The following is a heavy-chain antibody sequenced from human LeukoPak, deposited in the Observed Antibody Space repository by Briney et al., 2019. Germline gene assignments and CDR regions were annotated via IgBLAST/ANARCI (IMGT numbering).Heavy chain of an antibody. CDR1: GGTFSSYA. J-gene: IGHJ3*02. V-gene: IGHV1-69*04. Sequence: GASVKVSCKASGGTFSSYASSWVRQAPGQGLEWMGRIIPILGIANYAQKFQGRVTITADKSPSTAYMELSSLRSEDTAVYYCASWHPGVVKGRDAFDIWGQGTMVTVSS. D-gene: IGHD2-2*01. CDR3: ASWHPGVVKGRDAFDI. CDR2: IIPILGIA.